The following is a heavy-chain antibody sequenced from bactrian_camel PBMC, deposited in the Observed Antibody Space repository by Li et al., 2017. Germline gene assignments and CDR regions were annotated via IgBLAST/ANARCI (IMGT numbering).Heavy chain of an antibody. CDR1: GSGYISGTYC. V-gene: IGHV3S1*01. Sequence: HVQLVESGGGLVQPGGSLRLSCAASGSGYISGTYCLGWFRQVPGKEREGVAAIAPSTGSTYYDDSIKGRFTISRDNDKNTVYLQMNSLRTEDTGTYYCATGPLRPRAGIGFSLLSITPGARGPRSPSP. D-gene: IGHD1*01. CDR2: IAPSTGST. CDR3: ATGPLRPRAGIGFSLLSITP. J-gene: IGHJ4*01.